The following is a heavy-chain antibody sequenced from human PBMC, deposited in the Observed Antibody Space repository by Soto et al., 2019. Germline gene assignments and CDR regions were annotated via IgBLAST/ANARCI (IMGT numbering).Heavy chain of an antibody. CDR2: ISGSGGNT. CDR1: GFTFSSYA. Sequence: PGGSLRLSCAASGFTFSSYAMRWVRQAPGKGLEWVSAISGSGGNTYYADSVKGRFTISRDNSKNTLYLQMNSLRADDMAVYYCAKDYCSGGTCRTDYWGQGTLVTVSS. J-gene: IGHJ4*02. V-gene: IGHV3-23*01. D-gene: IGHD2-15*01. CDR3: AKDYCSGGTCRTDY.